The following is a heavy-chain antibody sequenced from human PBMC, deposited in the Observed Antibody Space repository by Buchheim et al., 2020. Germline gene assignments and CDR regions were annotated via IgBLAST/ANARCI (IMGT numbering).Heavy chain of an antibody. CDR2: IYHSGNT. CDR3: VRVRWVAGGQYRWFDP. V-gene: IGHV4-31*03. D-gene: IGHD2-15*01. CDR1: GGSIGSGGYY. Sequence: QVQLQESGPGLVRPSQTLSLTCSVSGGSIGSGGYYWSWVRQHPGKALEWIGYIYHSGNTYYNPSLESRVTISVDTSERQFSLNLRSVTAADTAVYCCVRVRWVAGGQYRWFDPWGQGTL. J-gene: IGHJ5*02.